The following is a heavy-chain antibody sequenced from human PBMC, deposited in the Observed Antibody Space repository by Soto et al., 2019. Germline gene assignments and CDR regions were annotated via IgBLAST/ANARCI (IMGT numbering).Heavy chain of an antibody. J-gene: IGHJ2*01. D-gene: IGHD1-26*01. CDR3: ARGGSLNWYFDL. V-gene: IGHV3-74*01. Sequence: EVPLVESGGGLVQPGGSLRLSCAASGFTFSSYWMHWVRQAPGKGLVWVSRINSDGSATSYADSVKGRFTISRDNAKNTLYLQMNSLRAEDTAVYYCARGGSLNWYFDLWGRDTLVTVSS. CDR1: GFTFSSYW. CDR2: INSDGSAT.